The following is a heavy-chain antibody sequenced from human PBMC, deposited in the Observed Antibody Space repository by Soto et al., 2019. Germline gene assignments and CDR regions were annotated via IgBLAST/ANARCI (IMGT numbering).Heavy chain of an antibody. CDR2: ISYDGSNK. D-gene: IGHD3-10*01. CDR3: AKDLVFGAIQSDYYYYGMDV. CDR1: GFTFSSYG. Sequence: GGSLRLSCAASGFTFSSYGMHWVRQAPGKGLEWVAVISYDGSNKYYADSVKGRFTIPRDNSKNTLYLQMNSLRAEDTAVYYCAKDLVFGAIQSDYYYYGMDVWGQGTTVTVS. J-gene: IGHJ6*02. V-gene: IGHV3-30*18.